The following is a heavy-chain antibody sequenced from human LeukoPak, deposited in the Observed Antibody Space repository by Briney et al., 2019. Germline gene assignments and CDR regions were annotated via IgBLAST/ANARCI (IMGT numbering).Heavy chain of an antibody. CDR3: ASWSRGRRGSYYPRGFDY. J-gene: IGHJ4*02. V-gene: IGHV4-39*07. CDR2: IYYSGST. Sequence: SETLSLTYTVSGGSISSSSYYWGWIRQPPGKGLEWIGSIYYSGSTYYNPSLKSRVTISVDTSKNQFSLKLSSVTAADTAVYYCASWSRGRRGSYYPRGFDYWGQGTLVTVSS. CDR1: GGSISSSSYY. D-gene: IGHD1-26*01.